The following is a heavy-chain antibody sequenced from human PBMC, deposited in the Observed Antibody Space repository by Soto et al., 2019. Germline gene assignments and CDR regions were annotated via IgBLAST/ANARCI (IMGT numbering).Heavy chain of an antibody. Sequence: QVQLQESGPGIVKHSETLSLTCTVSGGSISSYYWSWIRQPPGKGLDWIGYIYYSGSTNYNPSLKSRVTISVDTSKNQFSLKLSSVTAADTAVYYCARGSLAYCGGDCSNWYFDLWGRGTLVTVSS. J-gene: IGHJ2*01. CDR1: GGSISSYY. D-gene: IGHD2-21*02. CDR2: IYYSGST. CDR3: ARGSLAYCGGDCSNWYFDL. V-gene: IGHV4-59*01.